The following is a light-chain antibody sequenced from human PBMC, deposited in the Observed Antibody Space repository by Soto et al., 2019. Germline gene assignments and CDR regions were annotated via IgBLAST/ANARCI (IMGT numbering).Light chain of an antibody. Sequence: DIQMTQSPSTLSASVGDRVTITCRASQSINYWLAWYQQKPGKAPKLLIYKASSLESGVPSRFSGSGSGTQFTLTIRSLQPDDFATYYCQQCNNYPYTFGQGTKLEI. CDR2: KAS. CDR1: QSINYW. J-gene: IGKJ2*01. V-gene: IGKV1-5*03. CDR3: QQCNNYPYT.